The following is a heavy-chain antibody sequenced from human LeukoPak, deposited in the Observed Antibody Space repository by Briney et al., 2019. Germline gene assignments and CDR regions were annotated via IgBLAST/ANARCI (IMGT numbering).Heavy chain of an antibody. CDR1: GYTFTSYY. CDR3: ARDGGIVVVTATYYFDY. V-gene: IGHV1-46*01. CDR2: INPSGGST. J-gene: IGHJ4*02. D-gene: IGHD2-21*02. Sequence: ASVKVSCKASGYTFTSYYMHWVRQAPGRGLEWMGIINPSGGSTSYAQKFQGRVTMTRDTSTSTVYMELSSLRSEDTAVYYCARDGGIVVVTATYYFDYWGQGTLVTVSS.